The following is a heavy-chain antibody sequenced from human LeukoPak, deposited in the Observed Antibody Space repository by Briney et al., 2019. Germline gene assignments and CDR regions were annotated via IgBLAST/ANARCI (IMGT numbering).Heavy chain of an antibody. D-gene: IGHD6-13*01. Sequence: PGGSLRLSCVGSGFTFSRHGLNWVRQAPGKGLEWVSGISGSGGGTTYYTDSVKGRFTISRDNSKNTLYLHMNSLRAEDTAVYYCAKDGYSSSRYALLNYFDYWGQGTLVTVSS. CDR3: AKDGYSSSRYALLNYFDY. CDR1: GFTFSRHG. J-gene: IGHJ4*02. V-gene: IGHV3-23*01. CDR2: ISGSGGGTT.